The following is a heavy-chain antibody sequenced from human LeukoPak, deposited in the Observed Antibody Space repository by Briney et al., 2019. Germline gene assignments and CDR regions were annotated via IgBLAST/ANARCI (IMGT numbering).Heavy chain of an antibody. Sequence: GGSLRLSCAASGFTFSSYAMNWVRQAPGKGLEWVSYISTSGSSIYYADSVKGRFTMSRDNAKNSLFLEMNSLGAEDAAVYYCARDRSGWYYFDYWGQGVLVTVSS. D-gene: IGHD6-19*01. CDR3: ARDRSGWYYFDY. V-gene: IGHV3-48*03. J-gene: IGHJ4*02. CDR2: ISTSGSSI. CDR1: GFTFSSYA.